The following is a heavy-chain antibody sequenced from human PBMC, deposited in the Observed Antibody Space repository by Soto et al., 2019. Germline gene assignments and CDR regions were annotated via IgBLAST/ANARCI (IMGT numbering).Heavy chain of an antibody. V-gene: IGHV3-23*01. CDR3: AQRLRGGGVIGGGY. CDR1: GFTFSSDA. Sequence: EVQLLESGGGLVQPGGSLRLSCAASGFTFSSDAMSWVHQAQGKGLEWVSAISGRGGSTYYADSVKGRFTIARDNSKNTLYLQMSRLRAEDTAVYYCAQRLRGGGVIGGGYWGQGTLVTVSS. CDR2: ISGRGGST. J-gene: IGHJ4*02. D-gene: IGHD3-16*02.